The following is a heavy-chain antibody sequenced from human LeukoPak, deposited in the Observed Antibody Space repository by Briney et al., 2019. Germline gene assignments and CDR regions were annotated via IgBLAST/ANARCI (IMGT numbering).Heavy chain of an antibody. D-gene: IGHD6-13*01. CDR2: IVVGSGNT. Sequence: GTSVKVSCKASGFTFTSSAAQWVRQARGQRLEWIGWIVVGSGNTNYAQKFQERVTITRDMSTSTAYMELSSLRSEDTAVYYCAADHLAAKDAFDIWGQGTMVTVSS. CDR3: AADHLAAKDAFDI. CDR1: GFTFTSSA. V-gene: IGHV1-58*01. J-gene: IGHJ3*02.